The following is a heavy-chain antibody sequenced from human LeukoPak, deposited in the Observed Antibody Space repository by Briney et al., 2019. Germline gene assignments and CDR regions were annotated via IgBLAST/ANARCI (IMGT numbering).Heavy chain of an antibody. CDR3: ARASGSYSHFDC. D-gene: IGHD1-26*01. CDR2: INSNSGTI. CDR1: GFTFSSYG. V-gene: IGHV3-48*01. J-gene: IGHJ4*02. Sequence: PGRSLRLSCAASGFTFSSYGMNWVRQAPGKGLEWVSYINSNSGTIYYTDSVKGRFTISRDNAKNSLYLQMNSLRAEDTAVYYCARASGSYSHFDCWGQGTRVSVSS.